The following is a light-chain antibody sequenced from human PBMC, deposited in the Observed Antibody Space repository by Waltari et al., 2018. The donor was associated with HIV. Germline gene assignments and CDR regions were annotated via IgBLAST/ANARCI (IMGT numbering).Light chain of an antibody. Sequence: QSALTQPASVSGSPGQSITISCTGTSRHVGSDDLVSWYQQHPGEAPKLIIYEVTKRPSGVSNRFSGSKSGNTASLTISGLQAEDEADYYCCSCPRSGIRYVFGTGTKVTVL. J-gene: IGLJ1*01. CDR2: EVT. CDR3: CSCPRSGIRYV. CDR1: SRHVGSDDL. V-gene: IGLV2-23*02.